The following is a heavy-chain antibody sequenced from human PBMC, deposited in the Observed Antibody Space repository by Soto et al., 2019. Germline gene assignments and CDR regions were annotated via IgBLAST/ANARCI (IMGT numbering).Heavy chain of an antibody. CDR1: GDSVSSNSAA. J-gene: IGHJ6*02. Sequence: SQTLSLTCAISGDSVSSNSAAWNWIRQSPSRGLEWLGRTYYRSKWYNDYAVSVKSRITINPDTSKNQFSLQLNSVTPEDTAVYYCARVAVKKVRGVTVSGMDVSGQGPTVTVYS. CDR3: ARVAVKKVRGVTVSGMDV. D-gene: IGHD3-16*02. V-gene: IGHV6-1*01. CDR2: TYYRSKWYN.